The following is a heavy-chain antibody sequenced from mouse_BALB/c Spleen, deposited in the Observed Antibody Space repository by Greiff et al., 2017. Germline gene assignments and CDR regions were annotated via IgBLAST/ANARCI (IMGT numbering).Heavy chain of an antibody. V-gene: IGHV5-12-1*01. Sequence: EVKVVESGGDLVKPGGSLKLSCAASGFAFSSYDMSWVRQTPEKRLEWVAYISSGGGSTYYPDTVKGRFTISRDNAKNTLYLQMSSLKSEDTAMYYCARHNYAMDYWGQGTSVTVSP. CDR1: GFAFSSYD. CDR2: ISSGGGST. J-gene: IGHJ4*01. CDR3: ARHNYAMDY.